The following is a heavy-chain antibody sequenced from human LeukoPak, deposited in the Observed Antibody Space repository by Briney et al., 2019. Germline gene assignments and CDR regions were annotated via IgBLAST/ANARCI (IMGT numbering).Heavy chain of an antibody. V-gene: IGHV3-23*01. CDR2: ISGSGGST. CDR3: AKLGGWAMIRGVII. D-gene: IGHD3-10*01. J-gene: IGHJ4*02. Sequence: GGSLRLSCAASGFTFSSFGMNWVRQAPGKGLEWVSSISGSGGSTYYADSVKGRFTISRDNAKNTLYLQMNSLRAEDTAVYYCAKLGGWAMIRGVIIWGQGTLVTVSS. CDR1: GFTFSSFG.